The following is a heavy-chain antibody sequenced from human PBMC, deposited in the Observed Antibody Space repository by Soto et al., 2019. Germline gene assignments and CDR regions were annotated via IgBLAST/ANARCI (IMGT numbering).Heavy chain of an antibody. CDR3: ARTFYLDMTTTIFFDF. CDR2: IDWDGDK. D-gene: IGHD3-3*01. V-gene: IGHV2-70*13. Sequence: ESGPTLVNPTQTLTLTCNLSGFSLTTSGMCVSWIRQPPGKALEWLAFIDWDGDKYFSPSLKTRLTISKDTSKNQVLLTMTNMDPVDTATYYCARTFYLDMTTTIFFDFWGQGTLVTVSS. J-gene: IGHJ4*02. CDR1: GFSLTTSGMC.